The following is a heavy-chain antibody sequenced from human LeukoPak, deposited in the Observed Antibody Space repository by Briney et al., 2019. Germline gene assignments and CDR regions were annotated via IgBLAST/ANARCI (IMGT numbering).Heavy chain of an antibody. CDR2: INAGNGNT. CDR1: GYTFTTYA. J-gene: IGHJ4*02. Sequence: ASVKVSCKASGYTFTTYAMHWVRQAPGQRLEWMGWINAGNGNTKYSQKFQGRVTFTRDTSASTAYMELRSLRSDDTAVYYCARSIRSSSWNPWGYWGQGTLVTVSS. D-gene: IGHD6-13*01. V-gene: IGHV1-3*01. CDR3: ARSIRSSSWNPWGY.